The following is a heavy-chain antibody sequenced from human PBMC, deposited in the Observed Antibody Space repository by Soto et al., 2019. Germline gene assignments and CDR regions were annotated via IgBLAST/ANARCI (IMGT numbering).Heavy chain of an antibody. D-gene: IGHD3-10*01. CDR1: GFTFGSYW. CDR2: IKMDASEK. J-gene: IGHJ4*01. V-gene: IGHV3-7*01. CDR3: AIVSGYCSGAPVKHYLEH. Sequence: GGSLRLSCAASGFTFGSYWMSWVRQAPGKGLEWLATIKMDASEKKYVDSVKGRFTMSRDNAKKSLYLQMDSLRAEDTAVYYCAIVSGYCSGAPVKHYLEHWGHGTLVTVSS.